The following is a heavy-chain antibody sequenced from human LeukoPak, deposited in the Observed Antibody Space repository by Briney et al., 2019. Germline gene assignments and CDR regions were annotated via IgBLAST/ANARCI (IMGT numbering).Heavy chain of an antibody. D-gene: IGHD6-6*01. J-gene: IGHJ4*02. V-gene: IGHV4-30-4*01. CDR1: GDSISSGDYC. Sequence: SETLSLTCTVSGDSISSGDYCWRWVRQPPGKGLEWIGYIYYSGSTYYNPSLRSRVTISVDTSKNQFSLKLSSVTAADTAVYYCARVGIAARPRTFDYWGQGTLVTVSS. CDR2: IYYSGST. CDR3: ARVGIAARPRTFDY.